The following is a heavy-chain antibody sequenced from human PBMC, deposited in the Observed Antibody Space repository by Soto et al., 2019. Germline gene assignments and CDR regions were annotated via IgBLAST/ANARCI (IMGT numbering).Heavy chain of an antibody. CDR3: ARDQRYYSYGMDV. V-gene: IGHV3-11*01. J-gene: IGHJ6*02. CDR1: VFTLSDYY. Sequence: LRLSFAASVFTLSDYYMSWIRQAPGKGLEWVSYISSSGSTIYYADSVKGRFTISRDNAKNSLYLQMNSLRAEDTAVYYCARDQRYYSYGMDVWGQRTTVTV. CDR2: ISSSGSTI.